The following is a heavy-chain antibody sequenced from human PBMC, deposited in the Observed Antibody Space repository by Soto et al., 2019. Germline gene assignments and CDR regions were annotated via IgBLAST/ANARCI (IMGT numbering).Heavy chain of an antibody. D-gene: IGHD3-3*01. CDR1: GFTFSSYG. CDR3: AKGRHGFWSGYYGMDV. CDR2: ISYDGSNK. J-gene: IGHJ6*02. V-gene: IGHV3-30*18. Sequence: LRLSCAASGFTFSSYGMHWVRQAPGKGLEWVAVISYDGSNKYYADSVKGRFTISRDNSKNTLYLQMNSLRAEDTAVYYCAKGRHGFWSGYYGMDVWGQGTTVTVSS.